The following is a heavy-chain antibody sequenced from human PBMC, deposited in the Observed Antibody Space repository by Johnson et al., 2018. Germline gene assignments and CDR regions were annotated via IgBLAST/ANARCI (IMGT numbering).Heavy chain of an antibody. J-gene: IGHJ1*01. D-gene: IGHD4-17*01. CDR2: ISYDGSNK. V-gene: IGHV3-30*18. CDR3: AKKDYGPTEYFQH. Sequence: QVQLVESGGGLVQPGGSLRLSCAASGFTFSSYGMHWVRQAPGKGLEWVAVISYDGSNKYYADSVKGRFTISRDNSKNTVYLQMNSLRAEDTAVYFWAKKDYGPTEYFQHWGQGTLVTVSS. CDR1: GFTFSSYG.